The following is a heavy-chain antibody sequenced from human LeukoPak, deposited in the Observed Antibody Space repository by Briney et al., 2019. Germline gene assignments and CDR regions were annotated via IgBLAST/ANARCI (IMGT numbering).Heavy chain of an antibody. J-gene: IGHJ5*02. D-gene: IGHD2-21*01. CDR2: ISGSGGST. CDR3: AKAAAYCGGDCKPPYNWFDP. Sequence: GGSLRLSCAASGFTFSSDAMSWFRQAPGKGLEWVSAISGSGGSTYYADSVKGRFTISRDNSKNTLYLQMNSLRAEDTAVYYCAKAAAYCGGDCKPPYNWFDPWGQGTLVTVSS. CDR1: GFTFSSDA. V-gene: IGHV3-23*01.